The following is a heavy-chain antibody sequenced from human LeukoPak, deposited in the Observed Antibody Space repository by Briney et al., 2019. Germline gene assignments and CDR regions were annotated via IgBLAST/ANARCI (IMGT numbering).Heavy chain of an antibody. V-gene: IGHV4-59*08. D-gene: IGHD6-6*01. J-gene: IGHJ4*02. CDR2: IYYTGST. CDR3: ARHRAYGSSSPFDY. CDR1: GCSISSLY. Sequence: KPSETLSLTCSVSGCSISSLYWSWLRQPPGKGLEWIGYIYYTGSTNYNPSPKSRVTMFVDMSKNQFSLRLSSVTAADTAVYYCARHRAYGSSSPFDYWGQGTLVTVSS.